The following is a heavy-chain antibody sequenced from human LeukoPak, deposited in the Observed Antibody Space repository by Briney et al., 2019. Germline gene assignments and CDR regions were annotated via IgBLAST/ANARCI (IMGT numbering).Heavy chain of an antibody. V-gene: IGHV1-2*02. D-gene: IGHD3-22*01. J-gene: IGHJ3*02. CDR1: GYTFTGYY. CDR3: ARAGVWDYSDSSGYHNAAFDI. CDR2: INPNSGAT. Sequence: ASVKVSCKASGYTFTGYYMHWVRQAPGQGLEWMGWINPNSGATNYAQKFQGRVTMTRDTSISTAYMDLSRLRSDDTAVYYCARAGVWDYSDSSGYHNAAFDIWGQGTMVTVSS.